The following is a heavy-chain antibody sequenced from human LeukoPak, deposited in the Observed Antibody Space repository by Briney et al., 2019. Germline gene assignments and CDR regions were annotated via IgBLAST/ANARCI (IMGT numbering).Heavy chain of an antibody. CDR2: INHSGST. Sequence: PSETLSLTCAVYGGSFSGYYWSWIRQPPGKGLEWIGEINHSGSTNYNPSLKSRVTISVDTSKNQFSLKLTSVTAADTAVYYCARARDRRIAVARNRANYWYFDLWGRGTLITVSS. V-gene: IGHV4-34*01. J-gene: IGHJ2*01. CDR3: ARARDRRIAVARNRANYWYFDL. D-gene: IGHD6-19*01. CDR1: GGSFSGYY.